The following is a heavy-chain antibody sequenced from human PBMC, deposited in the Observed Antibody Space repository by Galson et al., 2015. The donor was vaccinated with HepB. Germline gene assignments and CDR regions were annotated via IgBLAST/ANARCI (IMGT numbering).Heavy chain of an antibody. CDR2: ISYDGVQK. CDR1: GFTFTYYG. Sequence: SLRLSCAASGFTFTYYGMHWVRQAPGKGLEWVAVISYDGVQKYYADSVKGRFTISRDNSKNTLYLQMNSLRAEDTAVYYCARYDTMSPRYYYYYGMDVWGQGTTVTVSS. V-gene: IGHV3-30*03. J-gene: IGHJ6*02. D-gene: IGHD3-9*01. CDR3: ARYDTMSPRYYYYYGMDV.